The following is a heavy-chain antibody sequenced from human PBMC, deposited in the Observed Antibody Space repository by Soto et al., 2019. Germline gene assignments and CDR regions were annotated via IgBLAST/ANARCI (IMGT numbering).Heavy chain of an antibody. V-gene: IGHV1-3*01. CDR3: ARGRKMNDYGDY. CDR2: INAGNGNT. Sequence: GASVKVSCKASGYTFTSYAMHWVRQAPGQRLEWMGWINAGNGNTKYSQKFQGRVTITRDTSASTAYMELSSLRSEDTAVYYCARGRKMNDYGDYWGQGTLVTVSS. CDR1: GYTFTSYA. J-gene: IGHJ4*02.